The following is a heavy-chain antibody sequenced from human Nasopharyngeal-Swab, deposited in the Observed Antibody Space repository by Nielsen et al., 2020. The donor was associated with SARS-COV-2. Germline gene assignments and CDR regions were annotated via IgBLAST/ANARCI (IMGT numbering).Heavy chain of an antibody. Sequence: SETLSLTCTVSGGSISSGSYYWSWIRQPAGKGLEWIGRIYTSGSTNYNPSLKSRVTISVDTSKNQFSLKLSSVTAADTAVYYCATGAYSSSWYYYYGMDVWGQGTTVTVSS. D-gene: IGHD6-13*01. CDR3: ATGAYSSSWYYYYGMDV. CDR2: IYTSGST. CDR1: GGSISSGSYY. J-gene: IGHJ6*02. V-gene: IGHV4-61*02.